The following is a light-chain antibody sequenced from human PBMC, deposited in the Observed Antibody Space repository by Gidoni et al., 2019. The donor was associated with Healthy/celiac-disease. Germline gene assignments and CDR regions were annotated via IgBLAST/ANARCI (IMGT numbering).Light chain of an antibody. Sequence: IQVTQSPSSLSASVGDRVIITCPASQDISKYLNWEQQKPGKAPKLLIDDASNLETGGPSRFSGSASGADFIFTISSLQPEDIATYYCQQYDNLPLTFGGGTKVEIK. CDR3: QQYDNLPLT. V-gene: IGKV1-33*01. CDR2: DAS. CDR1: QDISKY. J-gene: IGKJ4*01.